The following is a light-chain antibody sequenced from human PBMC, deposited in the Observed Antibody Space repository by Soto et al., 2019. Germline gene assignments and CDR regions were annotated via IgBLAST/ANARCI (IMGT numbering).Light chain of an antibody. CDR3: HQRHSWPRT. CDR2: LTS. V-gene: IGKV3-11*01. CDR1: QAVNTR. Sequence: EIVLTQSPATLSAFPGDRVTLSCRASQAVNTRLAWYQHKPGQAPRLLIYLTSNRAAGVPSRFSAWGSETDFNLTISDVQPEDFAVYYCHQRHSWPRTFGQVTKVDIK. J-gene: IGKJ1*01.